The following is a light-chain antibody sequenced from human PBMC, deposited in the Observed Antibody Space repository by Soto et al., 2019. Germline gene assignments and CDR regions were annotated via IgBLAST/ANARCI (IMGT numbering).Light chain of an antibody. J-gene: IGLJ3*02. Sequence: QSVLTQPASVSGSPGQSITISCTGTSSDVGGYKYVSWYQQHPGKAPKLMIYEVSDRPSGVSNRFSGSKSGNTASLTISGLHAEDEADYYCSSYMSTSTLEFGGGTQLTVL. CDR3: SSYMSTSTLE. V-gene: IGLV2-14*01. CDR1: SSDVGGYKY. CDR2: EVS.